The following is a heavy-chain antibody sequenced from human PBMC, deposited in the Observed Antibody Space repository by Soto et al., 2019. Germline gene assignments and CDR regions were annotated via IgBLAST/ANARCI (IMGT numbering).Heavy chain of an antibody. J-gene: IGHJ4*02. V-gene: IGHV1-18*01. CDR3: ARDTYYYGSGSYCDY. D-gene: IGHD3-10*01. CDR2: ISAYNGNT. CDR1: GYTFTSYG. Sequence: QVQLVQSGAEVKKPGASVKVSCKASGYTFTSYGISWVRQAPGQGLEWMGWISAYNGNTNYAQKLQGRVTMTTDTATSTAYMELRSLRSDDTAVYYCARDTYYYGSGSYCDYWGQGTLVTVSS.